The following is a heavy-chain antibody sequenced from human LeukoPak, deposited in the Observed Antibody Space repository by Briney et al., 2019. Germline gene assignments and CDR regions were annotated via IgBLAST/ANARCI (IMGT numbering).Heavy chain of an antibody. J-gene: IGHJ5*02. CDR3: AKGAIYGAYFVPTNWFDP. V-gene: IGHV3-23*01. CDR1: GFTFSSYA. Sequence: GGSLRLSCAASGFTFSSYAMSWVRQAPGKGLEWVSAVSGSGGSTYYADSVKGRFTISRDNSKNTLYLQMNSLRAEDTAVYYCAKGAIYGAYFVPTNWFDPWGQGTLVTVSS. D-gene: IGHD4-17*01. CDR2: VSGSGGST.